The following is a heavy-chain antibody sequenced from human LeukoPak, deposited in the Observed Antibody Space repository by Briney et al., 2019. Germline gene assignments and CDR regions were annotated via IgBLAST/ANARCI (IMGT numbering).Heavy chain of an antibody. CDR1: GYTFTGYY. V-gene: IGHV1-2*06. D-gene: IGHD1-26*01. Sequence: ASVKVSCKASGYTFTGYYMHWVRQAPGQGLEWMGRINPNSGGTNYAQKFQGRVTMTRDTSISTVYMELSRLRSDDTAVYYCARDRSIYSAFDIWGQGTMVTVSS. CDR2: INPNSGGT. J-gene: IGHJ3*02. CDR3: ARDRSIYSAFDI.